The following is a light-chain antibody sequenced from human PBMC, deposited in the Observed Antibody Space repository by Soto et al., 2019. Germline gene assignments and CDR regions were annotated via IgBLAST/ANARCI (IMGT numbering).Light chain of an antibody. CDR2: GAS. CDR1: QSVSSN. V-gene: IGKV3-15*01. Sequence: EIVMTQSPATLSVSPGERATLSCRASQSVSSNLAWHQQKPGQAPSLLIYGASTRATGIPARFSGSGSGTEFTLTISSLQSEDFAVYYCQQYKNWPRTFGQGTKVEIK. J-gene: IGKJ1*01. CDR3: QQYKNWPRT.